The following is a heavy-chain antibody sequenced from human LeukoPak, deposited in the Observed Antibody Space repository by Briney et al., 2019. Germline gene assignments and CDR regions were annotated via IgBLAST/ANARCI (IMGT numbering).Heavy chain of an antibody. V-gene: IGHV3-53*01. CDR3: ARCLGSGSYYGY. D-gene: IGHD3-10*01. J-gene: IGHJ4*02. Sequence: PGGSLRLSCAASGFIFNNYGLIWVRQAPGKGLEWVSVIYSGGSTYYADSVKGRFTISRDNSKNTLYLQMNSLRAEDTAVYYCARCLGSGSYYGYWGQGTLVTVSS. CDR2: IYSGGST. CDR1: GFIFNNYG.